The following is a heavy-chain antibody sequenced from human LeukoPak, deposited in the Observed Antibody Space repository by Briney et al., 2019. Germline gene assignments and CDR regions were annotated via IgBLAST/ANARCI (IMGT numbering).Heavy chain of an antibody. D-gene: IGHD3-22*01. CDR2: ISGSGGST. CDR1: GFTFGSYA. Sequence: GGSLRLSCAASGFTFGSYAMSWVRQAPGKGLEWVSAISGSGGSTYYADSVKGRFTISRDNSKNTLYLQMNSLRAEDTAVYYCAKVRYYYDSSGYYYFDYWGQGTLVTVSS. CDR3: AKVRYYYDSSGYYYFDY. J-gene: IGHJ4*02. V-gene: IGHV3-23*01.